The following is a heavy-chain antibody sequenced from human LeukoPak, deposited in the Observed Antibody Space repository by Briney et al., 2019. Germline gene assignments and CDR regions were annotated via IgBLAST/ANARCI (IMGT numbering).Heavy chain of an antibody. J-gene: IGHJ4*02. CDR3: ARDDSGPRNKYYYESTGFYSRPYYLDY. D-gene: IGHD3-22*01. CDR2: IKLDGSDE. Sequence: GGSLRLSCAASGLPFSDHYMIWIRQAPGKGLEWLANIKLDGSDEHYADSVKGRFTISRDNAKNSLFLQMDSLRAADTAVYYCARDDSGPRNKYYYESTGFYSRPYYLDYWGQGALVTVSS. V-gene: IGHV3-7*01. CDR1: GLPFSDHY.